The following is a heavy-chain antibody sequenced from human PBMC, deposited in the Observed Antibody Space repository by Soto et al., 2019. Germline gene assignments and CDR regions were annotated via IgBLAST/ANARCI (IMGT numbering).Heavy chain of an antibody. CDR1: GFTFRTSA. J-gene: IGHJ6*02. V-gene: IGHV3-30*03. D-gene: IGHD6-6*01. CDR2: ISYDGSLK. CDR3: AIEDVAGRPPPYYYRCLDV. Sequence: QVQLVESGGDMVQPGRSLRLSCAASGFTFRTSAMHWVRQAPGKGLEWVAFISYDGSLKYYADSVKGRFSIYRDNSNNSLHLQLNSLRPEDTGVYYCAIEDVAGRPPPYYYRCLDVWGRGTTVTVSS.